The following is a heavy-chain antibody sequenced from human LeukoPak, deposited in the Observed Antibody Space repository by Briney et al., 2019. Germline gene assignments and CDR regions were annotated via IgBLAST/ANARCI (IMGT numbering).Heavy chain of an antibody. Sequence: GGSLRLSCAASGFTFSSYGMSWVRQAPGKGLEWVAFIRYDGSNEYYADSAKGRFTISRDNSKNTLYLQMNSLRADDTALYYCAKNEVWWLPDSWGQGTLVTVSS. CDR2: IRYDGSNE. D-gene: IGHD5-12*01. CDR1: GFTFSSYG. V-gene: IGHV3-30*02. CDR3: AKNEVWWLPDS. J-gene: IGHJ4*02.